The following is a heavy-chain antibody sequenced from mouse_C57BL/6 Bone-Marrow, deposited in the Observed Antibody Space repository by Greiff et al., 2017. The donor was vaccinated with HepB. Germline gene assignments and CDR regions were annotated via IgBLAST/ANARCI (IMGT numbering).Heavy chain of an antibody. V-gene: IGHV5-6*01. CDR2: ISSGGSYT. CDR3: ARHCDDYPTYAMDY. D-gene: IGHD2-4*01. CDR1: GFTFSSYG. J-gene: IGHJ4*01. Sequence: EVKLMESGGDLVKPGGSLKLSCAASGFTFSSYGMSWVRQTPDKRLEWVATISSGGSYTYYPDSVKGRFTISRDNAKNTLYLQMSSLKSEDTAMYYYARHCDDYPTYAMDYWGQGTSVTVSS.